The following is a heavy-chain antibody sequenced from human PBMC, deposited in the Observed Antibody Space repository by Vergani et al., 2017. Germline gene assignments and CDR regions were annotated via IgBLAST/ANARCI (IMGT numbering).Heavy chain of an antibody. D-gene: IGHD6-19*01. CDR1: GFTFSSYE. CDR3: ARFAVAGTRGDY. Sequence: EVQLVESGGGLVQPGGSLRLSCAASGFTFSSYEMYWVRQAPGKGLEWVSYISSSGSTIYYADSVKGRFTISRDNAKNSLYLQMNSLRAEDTAVYYCARFAVAGTRGDYWGQGTLVTVSS. CDR2: ISSSGSTI. J-gene: IGHJ4*02. V-gene: IGHV3-48*03.